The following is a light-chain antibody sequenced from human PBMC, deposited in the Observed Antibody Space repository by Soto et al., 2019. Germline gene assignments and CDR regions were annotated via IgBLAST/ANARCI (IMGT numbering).Light chain of an antibody. CDR1: SSNIGANYD. J-gene: IGLJ1*01. Sequence: QPVLTQPPSVSGAPGQRVTISCTGSSSNIGANYDVHWYQHLPGTAPKLLIYGDNNRPSGVPDRFSGSKSGTSASLAITRLQAEDEADYYCQSYDISLHNYVFGTGTKLTVL. V-gene: IGLV1-40*01. CDR3: QSYDISLHNYV. CDR2: GDN.